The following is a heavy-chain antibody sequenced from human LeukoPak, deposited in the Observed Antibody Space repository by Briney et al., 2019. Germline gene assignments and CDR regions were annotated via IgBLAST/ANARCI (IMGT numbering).Heavy chain of an antibody. Sequence: GGSLRLSCTVSGFTVSSNSMSWVRQAPGKGLEWVSSISSSSSYIYYADSVKGRFTISRDNAKNSLYLQMNSLRAEDTAVYYCARAYRGLYGGDGYSFFDYWGQGTLVTVSS. CDR2: ISSSSSYI. D-gene: IGHD5-24*01. V-gene: IGHV3-21*01. J-gene: IGHJ4*02. CDR1: GFTVSSNS. CDR3: ARAYRGLYGGDGYSFFDY.